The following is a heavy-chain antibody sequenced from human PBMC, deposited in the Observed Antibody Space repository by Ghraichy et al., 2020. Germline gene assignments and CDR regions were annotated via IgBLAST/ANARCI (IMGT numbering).Heavy chain of an antibody. Sequence: GGSLRLSCAASGFTFSSYAMSWVRQAPGKGLEWVSSISGSGGITYYADSVKGRFTISRDNSKNTPYLQMNSLRAEDTAGYYCAKDRGYGSGTGYFDFWGQGTLVTVPS. CDR2: ISGSGGIT. D-gene: IGHD3-10*01. V-gene: IGHV3-23*01. J-gene: IGHJ4*01. CDR3: AKDRGYGSGTGYFDF. CDR1: GFTFSSYA.